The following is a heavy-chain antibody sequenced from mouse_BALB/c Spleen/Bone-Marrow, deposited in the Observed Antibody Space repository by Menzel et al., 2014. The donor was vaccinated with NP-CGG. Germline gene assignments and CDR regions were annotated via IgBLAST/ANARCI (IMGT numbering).Heavy chain of an antibody. D-gene: IGHD2-2*01. CDR1: GYAFTNYL. CDR3: ARGGHGSY. J-gene: IGHJ2*01. V-gene: IGHV1-54*03. Sequence: VHLVESGAELVRPGTSVKVSCKASGYAFTNYLIEWVKQRPGQGLEWIGVINPGSGGTNCNEKFKGKATLTADNSSNTAYMHLSSLTSDDSAVYFCARGGHGSYWGQGTTLTVSS. CDR2: INPGSGGT.